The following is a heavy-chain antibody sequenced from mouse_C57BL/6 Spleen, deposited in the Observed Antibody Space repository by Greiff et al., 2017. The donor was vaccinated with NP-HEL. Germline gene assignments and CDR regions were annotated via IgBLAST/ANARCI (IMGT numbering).Heavy chain of an antibody. J-gene: IGHJ3*01. V-gene: IGHV5-6*02. CDR1: GFTFSSYG. D-gene: IGHD3-2*02. CDR3: ARHSSGYPFAY. Sequence: EVMLVESGGDLVKPGGSLKLSCAASGFTFSSYGMSWVRQTPDKRLEWVATISSGGSYTYYPDSVKGRFTISRDNAKNTLYLQMSSLKSEDTAMYYCARHSSGYPFAYWGQGTLVTVSA. CDR2: ISSGGSYT.